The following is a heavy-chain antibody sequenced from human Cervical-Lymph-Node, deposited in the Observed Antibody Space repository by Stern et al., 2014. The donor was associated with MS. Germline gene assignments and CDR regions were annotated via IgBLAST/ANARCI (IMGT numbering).Heavy chain of an antibody. V-gene: IGHV3-33*01. CDR1: GFTFSSYG. D-gene: IGHD3-10*01. Sequence: VQLVESGGGVVQPGRSLRLSCAASGFTFSSYGMHWVRQAPGKGLEWVAVIWYDGSNKYYADSVKGRFTISRDNSKNTLYLQMNSLRAEDTAVYYCASSVRGVIPYGMDVWGQGTTVTVSS. J-gene: IGHJ6*02. CDR3: ASSVRGVIPYGMDV. CDR2: IWYDGSNK.